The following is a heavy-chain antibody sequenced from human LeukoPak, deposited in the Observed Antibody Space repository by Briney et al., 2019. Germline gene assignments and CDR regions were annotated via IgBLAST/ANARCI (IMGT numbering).Heavy chain of an antibody. V-gene: IGHV4-34*01. J-gene: IGHJ4*02. CDR2: INHSGST. D-gene: IGHD5-18*01. Sequence: SETLSLTCAVYGGSFSGYYWSWIRQPPGKGLEWIGEINHSGSTNYNPSLKSRVTISVDTSKNQFSLKLSSVTAADTAVYYCARRRGYSYGRAYYFDYWGQGTLVTVSS. CDR3: ARRRGYSYGRAYYFDY. CDR1: GGSFSGYY.